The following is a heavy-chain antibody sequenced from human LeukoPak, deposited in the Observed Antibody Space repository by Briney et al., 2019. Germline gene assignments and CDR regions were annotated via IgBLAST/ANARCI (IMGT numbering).Heavy chain of an antibody. J-gene: IGHJ4*02. Sequence: SSETLSLTCTFSGGSMSPYYWSWIRQPPGKGLEWLGYIYYSGSTNYNPSLKSRVTISVDTSKNQFSLKLTSVTAADTAVYYCARGRQQLVPFDYWGQGTLVTVSS. CDR2: IYYSGST. CDR1: GGSMSPYY. V-gene: IGHV4-59*01. CDR3: ARGRQQLVPFDY. D-gene: IGHD6-13*01.